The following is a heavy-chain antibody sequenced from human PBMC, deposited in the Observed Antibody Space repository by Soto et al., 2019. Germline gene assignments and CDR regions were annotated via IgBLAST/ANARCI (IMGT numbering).Heavy chain of an antibody. CDR2: ISYDGSNK. CDR3: ARDRVVVVVAATYGMDV. Sequence: GGSLRLSCAASGFTFSSYAMHRVRQAPGKGLEWVAVISYDGSNKYYADSVKGRFTISRDNSKNTLYLQMNSLRAEDTAVYYCARDRVVVVVAATYGMDVWGQGTTVTVSS. D-gene: IGHD2-15*01. V-gene: IGHV3-30-3*01. CDR1: GFTFSSYA. J-gene: IGHJ6*02.